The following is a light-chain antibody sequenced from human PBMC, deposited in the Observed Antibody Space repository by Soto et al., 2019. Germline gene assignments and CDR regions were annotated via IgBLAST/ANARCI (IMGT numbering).Light chain of an antibody. V-gene: IGLV1-47*01. CDR2: WNK. CDR3: APWDDGLGGVVV. CDR1: SSNIGSNY. J-gene: IGLJ2*01. Sequence: QAVVTQPPSASGTPGQRVTISCSGSSSNIGSNYVYWYQQLPRTAPTLLIYWNKHRPSGVPDRFSGSNSGTSAALAISGLRSEDEADDYCAPWDDGLGGVVVFGGGTKLTVL.